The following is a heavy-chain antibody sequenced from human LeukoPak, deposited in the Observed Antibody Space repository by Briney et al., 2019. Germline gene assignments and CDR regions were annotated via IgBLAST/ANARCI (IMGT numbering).Heavy chain of an antibody. V-gene: IGHV1-8*01. D-gene: IGHD2-21*02. Sequence: ASVKVSCKASGYTFTSYDINWVRQATGQGLEWMGWMNPNSGNTGYAQKFQGRVTMTRDTSISTAYMELSSLRSEDTAVYYCATDLCGGDCYKYYFDYWGQGTLVTVSS. CDR2: MNPNSGNT. CDR1: GYTFTSYD. J-gene: IGHJ4*02. CDR3: ATDLCGGDCYKYYFDY.